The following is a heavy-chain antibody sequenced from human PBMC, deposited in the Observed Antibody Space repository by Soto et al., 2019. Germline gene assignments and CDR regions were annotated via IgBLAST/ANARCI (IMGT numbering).Heavy chain of an antibody. CDR1: GFTFSSYA. J-gene: IGHJ3*01. CDR3: ARDQLYYNDISGRPLNAFDV. V-gene: IGHV3-23*01. Sequence: PGGSLRLSCAASGFTFSSYAMSWVRQAPGKGLEWVSAISGSGGSTYYADSVKGRFTISRDNAKNSLYLQMNSLRAEDTAVYYCARDQLYYNDISGRPLNAFDVWGQGTMVTVSS. D-gene: IGHD3-22*01. CDR2: ISGSGGST.